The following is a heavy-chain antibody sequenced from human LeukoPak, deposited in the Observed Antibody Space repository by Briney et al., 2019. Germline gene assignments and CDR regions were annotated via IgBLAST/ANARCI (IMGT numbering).Heavy chain of an antibody. V-gene: IGHV1-69*04. D-gene: IGHD6-19*01. CDR1: GGTFSSYA. CDR2: IIPILGIA. Sequence: SVKVSCKAPGGTFSSYAIGWVRQAPGQGLEWMGRIIPILGIANYAQKFQGRVTITADKSTSTAYMELSSLRSEDTAVYYCARVAAGSSGFDYWGQGTLVTVSS. J-gene: IGHJ4*02. CDR3: ARVAAGSSGFDY.